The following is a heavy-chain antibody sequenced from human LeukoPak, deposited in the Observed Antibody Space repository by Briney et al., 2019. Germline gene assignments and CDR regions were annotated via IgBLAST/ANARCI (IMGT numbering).Heavy chain of an antibody. J-gene: IGHJ4*02. CDR3: ARASYDILTGYYAVNFDY. V-gene: IGHV4-39*01. CDR1: GGSISSSSYY. Sequence: SETLSLTCTVSGGSISSSSYYWGWIRQPPGKGLEWIGSIYYSGSTYYNPSLKSRVTISVDTSKNQFSLKLSSVTAADTAVYYCARASYDILTGYYAVNFDYWGQGTLVTVSS. D-gene: IGHD3-9*01. CDR2: IYYSGST.